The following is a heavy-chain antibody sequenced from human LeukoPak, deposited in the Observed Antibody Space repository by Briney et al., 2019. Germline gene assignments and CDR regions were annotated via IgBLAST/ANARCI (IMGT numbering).Heavy chain of an antibody. CDR2: ISGRADST. CDR1: GFVFSNYA. J-gene: IGHJ4*02. V-gene: IGHV3-23*01. CDR3: ARDRHILEWLFKLHY. D-gene: IGHD3-3*01. Sequence: PGGSLRLSCAASGFVFSNYAMSWVRQAPGRGLEWVSTISGRADSTYSADSVRGRFTIHRDSYKNTLSLQMDSLRAEDTAVYYCARDRHILEWLFKLHYWGQGTLVTVSS.